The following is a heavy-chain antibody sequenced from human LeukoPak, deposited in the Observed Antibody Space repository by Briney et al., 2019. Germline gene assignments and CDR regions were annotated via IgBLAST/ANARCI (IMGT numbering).Heavy chain of an antibody. Sequence: PGGSLRLSCAASGFTFSTYAMHWVRQAPGKGLEWVAVVWYDGSNRYYADSVKGRFTISRDNSKNNVYLEMSSLRAEDTAVYYCARGYGYVDYWGQGTLVTVSS. CDR2: VWYDGSNR. D-gene: IGHD4-17*01. J-gene: IGHJ4*02. V-gene: IGHV3-33*01. CDR3: ARGYGYVDY. CDR1: GFTFSTYA.